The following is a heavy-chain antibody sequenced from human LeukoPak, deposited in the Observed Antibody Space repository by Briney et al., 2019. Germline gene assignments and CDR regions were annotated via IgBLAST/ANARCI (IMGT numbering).Heavy chain of an antibody. Sequence: PGGSLRLSCAASGFTFSSYWMSWVRPAPERGREWVANIKKDGSEKYYGASVKGRFTISRDNAKNSLYLQMNSLRAEDTAVYYCASGGYYMDVWGKGSTVTVSS. J-gene: IGHJ6*03. CDR3: ASGGYYMDV. D-gene: IGHD3-16*01. CDR2: IKKDGSEK. V-gene: IGHV3-7*01. CDR1: GFTFSSYW.